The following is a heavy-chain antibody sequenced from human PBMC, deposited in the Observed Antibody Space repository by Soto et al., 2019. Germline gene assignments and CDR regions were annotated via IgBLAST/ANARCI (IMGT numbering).Heavy chain of an antibody. CDR1: VFTFSSYS. CDR2: ISSSSSYI. D-gene: IGHD1-26*01. J-gene: IGHJ6*02. V-gene: IGHV3-21*01. CDR3: ARDRRAPTRYYYYGMDV. Sequence: PGGSLRLSCAASVFTFSSYSMNWVRQAPGKGLEWVSSISSSSSYIYYADSVKGRFTISRDNAKNSLYLQMNSLRAEDTAVYYCARDRRAPTRYYYYGMDVWGQGTTVTVSS.